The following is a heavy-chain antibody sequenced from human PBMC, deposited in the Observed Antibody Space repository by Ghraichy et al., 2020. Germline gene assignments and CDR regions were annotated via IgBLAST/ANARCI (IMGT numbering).Heavy chain of an antibody. D-gene: IGHD2-21*01. V-gene: IGHV4-34*01. CDR2: INHSGST. J-gene: IGHJ2*01. CDR3: ARGRNSSPPYWYFDL. Sequence: SETLSLTCAVYGGSFSGYYWSWIRQPPGKGLEWIGEINHSGSTNYNPSLKSRVTISVDTSKNQFSLKLSSVTAADTAVYYCARGRNSSPPYWYFDLWGRGTLVTVSS. CDR1: GGSFSGYY.